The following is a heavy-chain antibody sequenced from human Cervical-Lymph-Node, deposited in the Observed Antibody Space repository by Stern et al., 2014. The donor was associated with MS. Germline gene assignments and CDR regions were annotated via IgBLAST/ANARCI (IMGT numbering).Heavy chain of an antibody. J-gene: IGHJ5*02. Sequence: VHLVESGAEVTKPGYSVKVSCQASGGTFSKFPSSWVRQAPGQGLEWIGGMFPVFGTPTYAQEFRGRVTITADVSTSTVYMELSSLRSDDTAVYYCALSSETSDRWYSLGYDLWGQGTLVTVSS. CDR2: MFPVFGTP. CDR1: GGTFSKFP. V-gene: IGHV1-69*01. D-gene: IGHD6-13*01. CDR3: ALSSETSDRWYSLGYDL.